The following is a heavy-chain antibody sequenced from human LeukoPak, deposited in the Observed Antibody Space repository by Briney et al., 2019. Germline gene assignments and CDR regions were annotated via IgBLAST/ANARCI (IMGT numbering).Heavy chain of an antibody. Sequence: GSLRLSCAASGFTFSSYAMHWVRQAPGKGLEWVAVISYDGSNKYYADSVKGRFTISRDNSKNTLYLQMNSLRAEDTAVYYCARVAEQWLVQEGHLDYWGQGTLVTVSS. CDR2: ISYDGSNK. V-gene: IGHV3-30-3*01. D-gene: IGHD6-19*01. J-gene: IGHJ4*02. CDR3: ARVAEQWLVQEGHLDY. CDR1: GFTFSSYA.